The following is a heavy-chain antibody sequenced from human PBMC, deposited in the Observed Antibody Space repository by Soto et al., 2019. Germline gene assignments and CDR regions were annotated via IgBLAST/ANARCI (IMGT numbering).Heavy chain of an antibody. Sequence: SGPTLVNPTQTLTLTCTFSGFSLSTSGVGVGWIRQPPGKALEWLALIYWDDGKRYSPSLKSRLTITKDTSKNQVVLTMTNMDPVDTATYYCARSLWFGELIPSIYFDYWGQGTLVTVSS. CDR1: GFSLSTSGVG. D-gene: IGHD3-10*01. CDR2: IYWDDGK. V-gene: IGHV2-5*02. CDR3: ARSLWFGELIPSIYFDY. J-gene: IGHJ4*02.